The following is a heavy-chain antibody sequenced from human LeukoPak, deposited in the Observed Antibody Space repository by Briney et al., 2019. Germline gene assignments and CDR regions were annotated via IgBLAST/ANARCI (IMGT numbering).Heavy chain of an antibody. CDR1: GYTFTGYY. D-gene: IGHD1-26*01. V-gene: IGHV1-2*02. J-gene: IGHJ5*02. CDR2: INPNSGGT. CDR3: ARTPYIDERELLPHNWFDP. Sequence: ASVKVSCKASGYTFTGYYMHWVRQAPGQGLEWMGWINPNSGGTNYAQKFQGRVTMTRDTSISTAYMELSRLRSDDTAVYYCARTPYIDERELLPHNWFDPWGQGTLVTVSS.